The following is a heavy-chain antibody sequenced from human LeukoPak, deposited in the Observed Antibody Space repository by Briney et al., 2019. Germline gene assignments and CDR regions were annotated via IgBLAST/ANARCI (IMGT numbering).Heavy chain of an antibody. CDR1: GFIFSSYE. Sequence: GGSLRLSCAASGFIFSSYEMNWVRQAPGKGLEWVSYIDFSGTTIYYADSVKGRFTISRDNSKNTLYLQMNSLRAEDTAVYYCARERGSSGWYGTYYYYYYMDVWGKGTTVTISS. J-gene: IGHJ6*03. CDR2: IDFSGTTI. CDR3: ARERGSSGWYGTYYYYYYMDV. V-gene: IGHV3-48*03. D-gene: IGHD6-19*01.